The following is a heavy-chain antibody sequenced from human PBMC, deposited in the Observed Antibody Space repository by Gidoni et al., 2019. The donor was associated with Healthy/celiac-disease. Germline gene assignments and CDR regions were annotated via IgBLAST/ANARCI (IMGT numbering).Heavy chain of an antibody. D-gene: IGHD4-17*01. CDR3: ARAYGDYSYYFDY. J-gene: IGHJ4*02. CDR1: GFTFSSYW. CDR2: IKQDGSEK. Sequence: EVQLVESGGGLVQPGGSLRLSCAASGFTFSSYWMSWVRQAPGKGLEWVANIKQDGSEKYYVDSVKGRFTISRDNAKNSLYLQMNSLRAEDTAVYYCARAYGDYSYYFDYWGQGTLVTVSS. V-gene: IGHV3-7*03.